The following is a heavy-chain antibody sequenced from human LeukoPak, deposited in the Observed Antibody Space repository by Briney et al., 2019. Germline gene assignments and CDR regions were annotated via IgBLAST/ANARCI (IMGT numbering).Heavy chain of an antibody. D-gene: IGHD6-19*01. Sequence: SETLSLTCTVSGGSMSGYYWGWIRQPPGKGLEWIGYIYRSGGTNYNPFVRSRVSISLDTSKNQFSLELRSVTAADTAVYFCARRCASGWSPTFDYWGQGILVTVST. CDR1: GGSMSGYY. V-gene: IGHV4-59*01. J-gene: IGHJ4*02. CDR3: ARRCASGWSPTFDY. CDR2: IYRSGGT.